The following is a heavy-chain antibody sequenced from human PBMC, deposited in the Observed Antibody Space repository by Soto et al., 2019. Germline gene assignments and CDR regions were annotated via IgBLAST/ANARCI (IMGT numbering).Heavy chain of an antibody. V-gene: IGHV4-31*03. J-gene: IGHJ4*02. CDR3: AREGGIVGAIAADY. D-gene: IGHD1-26*01. Sequence: QVQLQESGPGLVKPSQTLSLTCTVSGGSISSGGYYWSWIRQHPGKGLEWIGYISYSGSTYYNPCLKRRVTISADTSKNHYSLKRSSVTAADTAVYYCAREGGIVGAIAADYWGQGTLVTVSS. CDR2: ISYSGST. CDR1: GGSISSGGYY.